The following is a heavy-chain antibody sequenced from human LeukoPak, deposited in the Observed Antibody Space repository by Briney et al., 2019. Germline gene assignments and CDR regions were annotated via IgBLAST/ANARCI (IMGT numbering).Heavy chain of an antibody. CDR1: GGSFSGYY. CDR3: ARKTAGVTPAWYFDL. Sequence: ASETLSLTCAVYGGSFSGYYWSWIRQPPGKGLEWIGEISHSGSTNYNPSLKSRVTISVDTSKNQFSLKLSSVTAADTAVYYCARKTAGVTPAWYFDLWGRGTLVTVSS. CDR2: ISHSGST. D-gene: IGHD4-23*01. V-gene: IGHV4-34*01. J-gene: IGHJ2*01.